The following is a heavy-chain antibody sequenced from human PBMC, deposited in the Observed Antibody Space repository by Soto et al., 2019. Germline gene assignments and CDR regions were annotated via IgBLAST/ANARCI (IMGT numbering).Heavy chain of an antibody. J-gene: IGHJ4*02. CDR1: GGSVSSGDYY. Sequence: TLSLTCSVSGGSVSSGDYYWNWMRQPPGKGLEWIGCVYSSGNTKYNPSLKSRVTISRDTSKNQFSLNLNSVTAAATAVYYCARDSQVLDYWGQGTLVTVSS. CDR2: VYSSGNT. V-gene: IGHV4-61*08. CDR3: ARDSQVLDY.